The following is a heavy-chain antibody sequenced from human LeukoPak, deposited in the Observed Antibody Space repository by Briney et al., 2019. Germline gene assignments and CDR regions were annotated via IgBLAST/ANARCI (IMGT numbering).Heavy chain of an antibody. CDR2: IYFSGST. Sequence: SETLSLTCTVSGGSISSAAYYWSWIRQLPGQGLEWLGYIYFSGSTYYNPSLKSRITISVDTSKNQFSLKLSSVTVADTAVYYCARGDGYNLDYWGQGTLVTVSS. D-gene: IGHD5-24*01. V-gene: IGHV4-31*03. CDR3: ARGDGYNLDY. J-gene: IGHJ4*02. CDR1: GGSISSAAYY.